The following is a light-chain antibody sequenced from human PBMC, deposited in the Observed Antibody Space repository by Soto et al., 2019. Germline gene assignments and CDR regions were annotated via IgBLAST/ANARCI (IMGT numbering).Light chain of an antibody. V-gene: IGKV3-20*01. CDR2: GAS. Sequence: EIVLTQSPGTLSLSPGERATLSCRASQSVISSYIAWYQQKPGQAPRLLIYGASSMATGIPDRFSGSGSGTDFNLTISRLEPEDFAVYYCQQYGSSPPMYTFGQGTRLEIK. CDR3: QQYGSSPPMYT. CDR1: QSVISSY. J-gene: IGKJ2*01.